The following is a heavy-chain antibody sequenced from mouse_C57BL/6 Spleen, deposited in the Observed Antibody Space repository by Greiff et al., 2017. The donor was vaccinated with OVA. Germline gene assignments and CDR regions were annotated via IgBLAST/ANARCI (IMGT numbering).Heavy chain of an antibody. CDR3: ARDCDYDEGAMDY. V-gene: IGHV1-82*01. CDR2: IYPGDGDT. CDR1: GYAFSSSW. Sequence: VQLQQSGPELVKPGASVKISCKASGYAFSSSWMNWVKQRPGKGLEWIGRIYPGDGDTNYNGKFKGKATLTADKSSSTAYMQLSSLTSEDSAVYFGARDCDYDEGAMDYWGQGTSVTVSS. J-gene: IGHJ4*01. D-gene: IGHD2-4*01.